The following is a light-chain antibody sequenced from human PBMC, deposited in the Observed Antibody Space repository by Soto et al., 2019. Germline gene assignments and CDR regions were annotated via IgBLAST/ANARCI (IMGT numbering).Light chain of an antibody. CDR2: GAS. J-gene: IGKJ5*01. V-gene: IGKV3-20*01. CDR1: QSVSSSY. CDR3: QQYGSSLLIT. Sequence: EIVLTQSPGTLSLSPGERATLSCRASQSVSSSYLAWYQQKPGQAPRLLIYGASRRATGSPDRFSGSGSGTDFTLTISRLEPEDFAVYYCQQYGSSLLITFGQGTRLEIK.